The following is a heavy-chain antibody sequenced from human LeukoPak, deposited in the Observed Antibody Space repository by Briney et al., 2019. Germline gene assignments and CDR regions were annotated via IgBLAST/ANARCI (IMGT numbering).Heavy chain of an antibody. V-gene: IGHV1-46*01. CDR2: INPSGGST. CDR1: GYTFTSYY. CDR3: ATVYYGSGSYYQYYFDY. Sequence: ASVKVSCKASGYTFTSYYMHWVRQAPGQGLEWMGIINPSGGSTSYAQKFQGRVTMTRDTSTSTVYMELSSLRSEDTAVYYCATVYYGSGSYYQYYFDYWGQGTLVTVSS. J-gene: IGHJ4*02. D-gene: IGHD3-10*01.